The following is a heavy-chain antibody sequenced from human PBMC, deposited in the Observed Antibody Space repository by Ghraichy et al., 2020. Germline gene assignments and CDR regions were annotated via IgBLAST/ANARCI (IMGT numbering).Heavy chain of an antibody. CDR3: GRLTVDSSGWRIQTCDY. CDR1: GGSISSSSYY. CDR2: IYYSGST. D-gene: IGHD6-25*01. J-gene: IGHJ4*02. V-gene: IGHV4-39*01. Sequence: SQTLSLTCTVSGGSISSSSYYWGWIRQPPGKGLEWIGSIYYSGSTYYNPSLKSRVTISVDTSKNQFSLNLSSVTAADTAVCYCGRLTVDSSGWRIQTCDYWGQGTLVTVSS.